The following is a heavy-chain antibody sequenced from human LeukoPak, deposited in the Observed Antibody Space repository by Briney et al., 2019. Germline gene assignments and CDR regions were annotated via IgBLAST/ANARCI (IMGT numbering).Heavy chain of an antibody. J-gene: IGHJ6*02. V-gene: IGHV3-66*01. CDR3: AGDRGIAAAGVGYYGMDV. D-gene: IGHD6-13*01. CDR1: GFTFSSYA. Sequence: GGSLRLSCAASGFTFSSYAMSWVRQAPGKGLEWVSVIYSGGSTYYADSVKGRFTISRDNSKNTLYLQMNSLRAEDTAVYYCAGDRGIAAAGVGYYGMDVWGQGTTVTVSS. CDR2: IYSGGST.